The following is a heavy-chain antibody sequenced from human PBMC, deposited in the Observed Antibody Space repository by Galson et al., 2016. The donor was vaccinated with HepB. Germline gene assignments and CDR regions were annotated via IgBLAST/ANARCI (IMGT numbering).Heavy chain of an antibody. V-gene: IGHV1-46*01. CDR2: INPSGGKT. CDR3: ANGTGKLTTVTTVTSLWYLDR. D-gene: IGHD4-17*01. Sequence: SVKVSCKAFGYTFRTYYMHWVRQAPGQGLEWMGIINPSGGKTKYAQRFQGRVTMTSDTSTNTLYVELSSLRSDDTAGYYCANGTGKLTTVTTVTSLWYLDRWGRGTLVTVSS. J-gene: IGHJ2*01. CDR1: GYTFRTYY.